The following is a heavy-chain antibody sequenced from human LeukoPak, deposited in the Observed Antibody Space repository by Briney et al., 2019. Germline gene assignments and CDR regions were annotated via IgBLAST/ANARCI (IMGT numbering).Heavy chain of an antibody. CDR3: ARRYYSSSYYLDY. CDR2: IYPGDSGT. CDR1: GYSFTNYW. Sequence: GESLKISFKGSGYSFTNYWIGWVRPMPGKGLEWMGMIYPGDSGTRYSPSFQGQVTVSADNSISTAYLQWSSLKASDTAIYYCARRYYSSSYYLDYWGQGTLVTVSS. D-gene: IGHD6-6*01. V-gene: IGHV5-51*01. J-gene: IGHJ4*02.